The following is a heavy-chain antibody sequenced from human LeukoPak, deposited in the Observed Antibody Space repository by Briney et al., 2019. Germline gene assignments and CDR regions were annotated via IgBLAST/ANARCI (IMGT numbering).Heavy chain of an antibody. CDR3: ARDGAAAGLDY. Sequence: SETLSLTCTVSGGSISSYYWSWIRQPPGKGLEWIGYIYYSGSTNDNPSLKSRVTMSVDTSKNQFSLKLSSVTAADTAVYYCARDGAAAGLDYWGQGTLVTVSS. J-gene: IGHJ4*02. D-gene: IGHD6-13*01. CDR1: GGSISSYY. V-gene: IGHV4-59*12. CDR2: IYYSGST.